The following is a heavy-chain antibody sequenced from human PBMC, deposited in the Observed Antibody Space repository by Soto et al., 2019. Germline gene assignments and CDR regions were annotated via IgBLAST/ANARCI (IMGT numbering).Heavy chain of an antibody. CDR1: GYSVTSYY. Sequence: QVQLVQSGAEVRKPGASVKVSCKASGYSVTSYYIHWVRQAPGQGLEWMGIINPSGDTTTYAQRFQGRVTMTRDTSTNTIYMGLSSLRSEDTAVCASLGPWFGAPWRGQYFDFWGQGTLVTVSS. J-gene: IGHJ4*02. CDR3: LGPWFGAPWRGQYFDF. D-gene: IGHD3-10*01. CDR2: INPSGDTT. V-gene: IGHV1-46*01.